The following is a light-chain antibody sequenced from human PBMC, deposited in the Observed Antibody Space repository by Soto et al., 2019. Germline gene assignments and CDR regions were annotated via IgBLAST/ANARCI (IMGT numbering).Light chain of an antibody. J-gene: IGKJ1*01. V-gene: IGKV3-20*01. Sequence: IGLTQSQGTLSLSPGERVTLSCRASQSLSSGYLAWYQQKFGQAPRLLIYDASRRATGIPERFSGSGSGTDFTLTINRLEPEDFAVYYCQQYGSSPTFGLGTKVDIK. CDR3: QQYGSSPT. CDR1: QSLSSGY. CDR2: DAS.